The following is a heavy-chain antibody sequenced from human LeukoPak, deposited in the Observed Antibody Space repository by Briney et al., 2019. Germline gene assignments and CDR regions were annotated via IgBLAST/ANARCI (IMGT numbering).Heavy chain of an antibody. CDR2: MNPKSGGT. Sequence: ASVKVSCTASGYTFIGYYLHWVRQAPGQGLEWMGWMNPKSGGTNYLQRFQGRVTMTRDTSINTAYMELSRLRSDETAVYYCAREAESSAVAFGVWGQGTKVTVSS. CDR1: GYTFIGYY. J-gene: IGHJ3*01. CDR3: AREAESSAVAFGV. D-gene: IGHD2-15*01. V-gene: IGHV1-2*02.